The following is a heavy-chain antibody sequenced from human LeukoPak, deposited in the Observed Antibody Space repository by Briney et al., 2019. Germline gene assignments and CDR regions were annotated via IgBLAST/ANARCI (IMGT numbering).Heavy chain of an antibody. V-gene: IGHV3-23*01. D-gene: IGHD3-3*01. CDR1: GFIFSSYA. CDR3: AKDCVVFGVVIGCIDY. CDR2: ISGSGGST. J-gene: IGHJ4*02. Sequence: PGGSLRLSCAAAGFIFSSYAMSWVRQAPGKGLEWVSAISGSGGSTYYADSVKGRFTLPRDNSKNALDLQMNSLRAEDTAVYYCAKDCVVFGVVIGCIDYWGQATLVTVSS.